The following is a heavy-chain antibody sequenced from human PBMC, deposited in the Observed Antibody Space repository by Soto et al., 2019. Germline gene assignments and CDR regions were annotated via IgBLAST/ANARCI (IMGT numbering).Heavy chain of an antibody. D-gene: IGHD6-13*01. CDR1: GGSISSYY. CDR3: ARDQGIAAADYYFDY. J-gene: IGHJ4*02. Sequence: PSETLSLTCTVSGGSISSYYWSWIRQPPGKGLEWIGYIYYSGSTNYNPSLKSRVTISVDTSKNQFSLKLSSVTAADTAVYYCARDQGIAAADYYFDYWGQGTLVTVSS. V-gene: IGHV4-59*01. CDR2: IYYSGST.